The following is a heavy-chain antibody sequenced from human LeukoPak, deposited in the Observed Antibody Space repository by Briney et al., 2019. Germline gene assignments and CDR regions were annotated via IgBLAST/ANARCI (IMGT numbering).Heavy chain of an antibody. CDR1: GWTFDSYG. Sequence: ASVKVSCQACGWTFDSYGISWVRQAPGQGLEWMGWMNPNSGNTGYAQKFQGRVTMTRNTSISTAYMELSSLRSEDTAVYYCARSAPYCSGGSCYRRWFDPWGQGTLVTVSS. CDR3: ARSAPYCSGGSCYRRWFDP. V-gene: IGHV1-8*02. J-gene: IGHJ5*02. CDR2: MNPNSGNT. D-gene: IGHD2-15*01.